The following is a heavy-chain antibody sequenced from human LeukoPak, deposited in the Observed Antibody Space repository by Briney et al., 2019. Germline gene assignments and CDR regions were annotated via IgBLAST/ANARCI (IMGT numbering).Heavy chain of an antibody. Sequence: SETLSLTCTVSGGSISSHYWSWIRQPPGKGLEWIRYIYYSGSTNYNPSLKSRVTISVDTSKNQFSLKLSSVTAADTAVYYCARVYPYYYDSSGYYEYAFDIWGQGTMVTVSS. CDR1: GGSISSHY. CDR2: IYYSGST. CDR3: ARVYPYYYDSSGYYEYAFDI. D-gene: IGHD3-22*01. V-gene: IGHV4-59*11. J-gene: IGHJ3*02.